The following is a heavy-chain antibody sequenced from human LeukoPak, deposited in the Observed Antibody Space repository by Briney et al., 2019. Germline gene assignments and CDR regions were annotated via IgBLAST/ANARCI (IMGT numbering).Heavy chain of an antibody. V-gene: IGHV3-30*18. CDR3: AKDLEGMRSYDHYGMDV. CDR1: GFTFSNYG. Sequence: RSLRLSCAASGFTFSNYGMHWVRQAPGKGLEWVAVISYAANYKYYADSVKGRFTISGDNSKNTLYLQMNSLRGEDTAVYYCAKDLEGMRSYDHYGMDVWGQGTTVTVSS. D-gene: IGHD5-24*01. CDR2: ISYAANYK. J-gene: IGHJ6*02.